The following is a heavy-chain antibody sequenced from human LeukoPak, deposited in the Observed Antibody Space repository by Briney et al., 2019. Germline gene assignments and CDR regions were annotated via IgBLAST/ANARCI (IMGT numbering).Heavy chain of an antibody. D-gene: IGHD5-12*01. Sequence: GASVKVSCKASGYTFTSYGISWVRQAPGQGLEWMGIINPSGGSTSYAQKFQGRVTMTRDMSTSTAYMELSSLRSEDTAGYYCARATAPGVGFDYWGQGTLVTVSS. CDR3: ARATAPGVGFDY. CDR1: GYTFTSYG. CDR2: INPSGGST. J-gene: IGHJ4*02. V-gene: IGHV1-46*01.